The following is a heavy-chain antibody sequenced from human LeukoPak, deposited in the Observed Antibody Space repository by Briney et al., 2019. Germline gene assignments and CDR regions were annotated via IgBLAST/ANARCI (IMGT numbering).Heavy chain of an antibody. CDR2: INTDGSSR. CDR3: ARDRGYCSGGSCYLNWFDP. CDR1: GFTFSSYW. D-gene: IGHD2-15*01. V-gene: IGHV3-74*01. Sequence: GGSLRLSCAASGFTFSSYWMHWVRQARGKGLVWVSHINTDGSSRSHADSVKGRFTISRDNAKNALYLQMNSLRAEDTAVYYCARDRGYCSGGSCYLNWFDPWGQGTLVTVSS. J-gene: IGHJ5*02.